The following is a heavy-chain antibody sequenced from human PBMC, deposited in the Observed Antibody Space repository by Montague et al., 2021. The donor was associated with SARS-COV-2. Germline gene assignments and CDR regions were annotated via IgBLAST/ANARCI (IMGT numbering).Heavy chain of an antibody. J-gene: IGHJ4*02. CDR2: IYWDDDK. V-gene: IGHV2-5*02. CDR1: GFSPSTTGVG. D-gene: IGHD3-22*01. Sequence: PALVKPTQTLTLTCAFSGFSPSTTGVGVGWIRQPPGKALEWLALIYWDDDKRYSPSLKSRLTITKDTSKNQVVLTMTNMDPVDTATYYCAHRIARHYDTSAYLWCPFVFWGQGTLVTVSS. CDR3: AHRIARHYDTSAYLWCPFVF.